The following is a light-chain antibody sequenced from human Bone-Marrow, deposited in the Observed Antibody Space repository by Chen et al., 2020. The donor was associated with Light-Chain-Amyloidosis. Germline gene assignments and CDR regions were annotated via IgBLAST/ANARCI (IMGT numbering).Light chain of an antibody. CDR2: AAS. J-gene: IGKJ3*01. CDR1: QGISSY. Sequence: DIQLTQSPSFLSASVGDRVTITCRASQGISSYLAWYQQKPGKAPKLLIYAASTLQSGVPSRFSGSGSETEFTLTISSLQPEAFAADYCQQFNSYRFTFGPGTKVDIK. V-gene: IGKV1-9*01. CDR3: QQFNSYRFT.